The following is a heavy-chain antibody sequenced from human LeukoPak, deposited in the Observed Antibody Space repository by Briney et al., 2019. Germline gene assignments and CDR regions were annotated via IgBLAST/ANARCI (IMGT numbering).Heavy chain of an antibody. CDR1: GYTFTGYY. CDR2: INPNSGGT. Sequence: GASVKVSCKASGYTFTGYYMHWVRQAPGQGLEWMGRINPNSGGTNYAQKFQGRVTMTRDTSISTAYMELSRLRSDDTAVYYCARVHYYGSGSYYSSGYWGQGTLVTVSS. D-gene: IGHD3-10*01. CDR3: ARVHYYGSGSYYSSGY. V-gene: IGHV1-2*06. J-gene: IGHJ4*02.